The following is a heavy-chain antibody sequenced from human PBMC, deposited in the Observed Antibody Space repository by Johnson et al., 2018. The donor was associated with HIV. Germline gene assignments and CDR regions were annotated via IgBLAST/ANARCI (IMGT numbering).Heavy chain of an antibody. CDR1: GFTFSSYA. Sequence: VQLVESGGGLVQPGGSLRLSCAASGFTFSSYAMSWVRQAPGKGLEWVSAISGSGGSTYYADSVKGRFTISRDNSKNTLYLQMNSLRAEDTAVYYCAKDAYDSSGYYYGAFDIWGQGTMVIVSS. CDR2: ISGSGGST. V-gene: IGHV3-23*04. D-gene: IGHD3-22*01. CDR3: AKDAYDSSGYYYGAFDI. J-gene: IGHJ3*02.